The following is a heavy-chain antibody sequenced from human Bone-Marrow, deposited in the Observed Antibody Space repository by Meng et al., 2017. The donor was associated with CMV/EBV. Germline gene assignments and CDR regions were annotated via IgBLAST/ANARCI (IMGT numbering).Heavy chain of an antibody. V-gene: IGHV1-2*02. CDR3: ARERLYPHYGMDV. J-gene: IGHJ6*02. D-gene: IGHD2-8*01. Sequence: ASVKVSCKASGDTFNNYAISWVRQAPGQGLEWMGWINPNSGGTNYAQKFQGRVTMTRDTSISTAYMELSRLRSDDTAVYYCARERLYPHYGMDVWGQGTPVTVSS. CDR2: INPNSGGT. CDR1: GDTFNNYA.